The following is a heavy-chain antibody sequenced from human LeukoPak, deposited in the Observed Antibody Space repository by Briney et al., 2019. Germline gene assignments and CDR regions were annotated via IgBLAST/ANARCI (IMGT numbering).Heavy chain of an antibody. V-gene: IGHV4-34*01. Sequence: SETLSLTCAVYGGSFRGYYWSWIRQPPGKGLEWIGEINHSGSTNYNPSLKSRVTISVDTSKNQFSLKLSSVTAADTAVYYCARGPKQWLVSRWFDPWGQGTLVTVSS. D-gene: IGHD6-19*01. CDR2: INHSGST. CDR1: GGSFRGYY. J-gene: IGHJ5*02. CDR3: ARGPKQWLVSRWFDP.